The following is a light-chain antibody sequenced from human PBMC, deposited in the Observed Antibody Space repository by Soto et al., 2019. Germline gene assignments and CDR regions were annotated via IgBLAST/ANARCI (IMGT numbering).Light chain of an antibody. Sequence: QSALTQPASVSGSPGQSITISCTGTSSDVGGYNYVSWYQQHPGKAPKLMIYDVSNRPSGVSNRFSDSKSGNTASLTISGLQDEDEADYYCSSYTSSSTLVVFGGGTKVTVL. CDR2: DVS. V-gene: IGLV2-14*01. J-gene: IGLJ2*01. CDR3: SSYTSSSTLVV. CDR1: SSDVGGYNY.